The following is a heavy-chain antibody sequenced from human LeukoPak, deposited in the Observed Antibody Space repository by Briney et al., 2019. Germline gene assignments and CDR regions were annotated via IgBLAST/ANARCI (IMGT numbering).Heavy chain of an antibody. D-gene: IGHD3/OR15-3a*01. Sequence: ASVKVSCKTSGYTFPNYDIYWVRQAPGQGLECMGWISGYTGDTKYAQILQGRFTVTTDTSTSTAYMELRSLTYDDTAVYYCARRGLVAGIYDLVYGFDIWGQGTMVTVSS. V-gene: IGHV1-18*01. J-gene: IGHJ3*02. CDR2: ISGYTGDT. CDR3: ARRGLVAGIYDLVYGFDI. CDR1: GYTFPNYD.